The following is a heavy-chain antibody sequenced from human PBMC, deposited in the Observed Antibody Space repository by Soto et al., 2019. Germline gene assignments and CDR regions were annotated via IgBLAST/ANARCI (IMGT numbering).Heavy chain of an antibody. CDR3: ARVRGIGDPPGTDS. Sequence: QVQLVQSGAEVKKPGSSVKVSCKASGGIFRSYAISWLRQAPGQGLEWMGAVIPILGQAYYAQDLQDRVTITTNAPTRTTDMEVSSLRSRDTAVYLCARVRGIGDPPGTDSWGKLTLVTFSS. J-gene: IGHJ1*01. CDR2: VIPILGQA. D-gene: IGHD3-10*01. CDR1: GGIFRSYA. V-gene: IGHV1-69*01.